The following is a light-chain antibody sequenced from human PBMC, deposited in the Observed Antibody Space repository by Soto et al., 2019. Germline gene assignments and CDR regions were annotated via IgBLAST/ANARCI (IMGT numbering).Light chain of an antibody. CDR3: QQYNTYPYT. CDR2: DAS. CDR1: QSISGW. J-gene: IGKJ2*01. Sequence: DIQMTQSPTTLSASVGDRVTITCRASQSISGWLAWYQQKPGKTPKLLIYDASTLESGVPSRFSVSGSGTEFTLTISSLQPDDFATYYCQQYNTYPYTFGQGTKLEIK. V-gene: IGKV1-5*01.